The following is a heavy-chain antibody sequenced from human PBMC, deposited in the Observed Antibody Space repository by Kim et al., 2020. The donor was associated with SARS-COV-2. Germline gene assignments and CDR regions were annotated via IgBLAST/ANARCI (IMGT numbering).Heavy chain of an antibody. CDR1: GFTFSSYC. J-gene: IGHJ4*02. CDR3: ARERDCYSGGFDY. V-gene: IGHV3-21*01. CDR2: ISHDGSYK. D-gene: IGHD2-21*01. Sequence: GGSLRLSCAASGFTFSSYCMHWVRQAPGKGLEWVASISHDGSYKYYADSVKGRFTISRDNAKNSLYLQMNSLRAEDTAVYYCARERDCYSGGFDYWGQGTMVTVSS.